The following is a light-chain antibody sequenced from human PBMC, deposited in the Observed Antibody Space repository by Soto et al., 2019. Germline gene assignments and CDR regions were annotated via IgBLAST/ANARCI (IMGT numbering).Light chain of an antibody. CDR2: GAT. V-gene: IGKV1-39*01. Sequence: DIQMTQSPSSLSASVGDTVTSSCRASRSIRAYLNWYQHKPGKAPNRLIYGATTLHSGVPSRFSGSGCGADFSLTISSLQHEDFATYYCQQTFSVTPLTFGGATKVEI. J-gene: IGKJ4*01. CDR3: QQTFSVTPLT. CDR1: RSIRAY.